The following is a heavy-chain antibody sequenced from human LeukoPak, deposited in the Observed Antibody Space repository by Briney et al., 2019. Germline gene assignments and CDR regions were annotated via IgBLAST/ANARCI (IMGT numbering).Heavy chain of an antibody. CDR3: ARRNTADASIDF. J-gene: IGHJ4*02. V-gene: IGHV4-59*08. D-gene: IGHD2/OR15-2a*01. Sequence: SSETLSLTCTVSGGSMSGHWWSWIRQSPGKGLEWIGDIFYIEGTNNNSPLKRRIPMSLDTSKTQFSLKLSSVTAADTAMYYCARRNTADASIDFWGQGILVIASS. CDR2: IFYIEGT. CDR1: GGSMSGHW.